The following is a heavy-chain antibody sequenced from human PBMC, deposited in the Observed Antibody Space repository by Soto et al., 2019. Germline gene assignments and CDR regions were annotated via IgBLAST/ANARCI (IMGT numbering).Heavy chain of an antibody. D-gene: IGHD1-26*01. CDR1: GGSLSSGGYY. Sequence: PSETLSLTCTVSGGSLSSGGYYWSWIRQHPGKGLEWIGYIYYSGSTYYNPSLKSRVTISVDTSKNQFSLKLSSVTAADTAVYYCAVYSGSYSYFDYWGQGTLVTVSS. V-gene: IGHV4-31*03. CDR2: IYYSGST. CDR3: AVYSGSYSYFDY. J-gene: IGHJ4*02.